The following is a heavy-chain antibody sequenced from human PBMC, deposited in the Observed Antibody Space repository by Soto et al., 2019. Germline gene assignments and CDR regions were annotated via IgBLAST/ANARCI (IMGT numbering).Heavy chain of an antibody. Sequence: GGALRLSYAASGFTFDDDDMNWVRQAPGKGLEWVSRISWDGGSTYYVDSVKGRFTISRDNSKNSLHLQMNSLRAEDTALYYCAIFSGAMEVWGQGTTVTVSS. J-gene: IGHJ6*02. D-gene: IGHD2-15*01. CDR2: ISWDGGST. CDR3: AIFSGAMEV. CDR1: GFTFDDDD. V-gene: IGHV3-43D*04.